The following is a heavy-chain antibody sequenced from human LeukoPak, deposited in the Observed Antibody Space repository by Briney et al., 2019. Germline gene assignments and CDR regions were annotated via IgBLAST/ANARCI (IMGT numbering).Heavy chain of an antibody. Sequence: GRSLRLSCAASGFTFSNYGMHWVRQAPGKGLEWVAVISCDGSNKYYADSVKGRFTISRDNSKNTLYLQMNSLRAEDTAVYYCARVGYCSSTSCSPGAFDIWGQGTMVTVSS. V-gene: IGHV3-30*19. CDR1: GFTFSNYG. CDR3: ARVGYCSSTSCSPGAFDI. D-gene: IGHD2-2*01. J-gene: IGHJ3*02. CDR2: ISCDGSNK.